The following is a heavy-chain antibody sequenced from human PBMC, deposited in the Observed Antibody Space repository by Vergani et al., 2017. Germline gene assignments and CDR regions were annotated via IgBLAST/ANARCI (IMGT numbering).Heavy chain of an antibody. Sequence: QVQLQESGPGLVKPSETLSLTCTVSGGSISSYYWGWIRQPPGKGLEWIGSIYYSGSTYYNPSLKSRVTISVDTSKNQFSLKLSSVTAADTAVYYCARYYYDSSGYSMDYYYYYMDVWGKGTTVTVS. CDR2: IYYSGST. V-gene: IGHV4-39*01. CDR1: GGSISSYY. D-gene: IGHD3-22*01. CDR3: ARYYYDSSGYSMDYYYYYMDV. J-gene: IGHJ6*03.